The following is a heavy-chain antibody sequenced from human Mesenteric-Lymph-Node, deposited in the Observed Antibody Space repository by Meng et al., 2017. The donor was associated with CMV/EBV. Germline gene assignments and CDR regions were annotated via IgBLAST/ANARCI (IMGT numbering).Heavy chain of an antibody. CDR2: IKEDGSEK. CDR1: GFTFSTHW. CDR3: AKDPHTWWLDY. J-gene: IGHJ4*02. Sequence: GESLKISCAASGFTFSTHWMSWVRQAPGKGLEWVANIKEDGSEKNYVDSVKGRFTISRDNAKNSLYLQMNSLRAEDTAVYYCAKDPHTWWLDYWGQGTLVTVSS. V-gene: IGHV3-7*01. D-gene: IGHD2-15*01.